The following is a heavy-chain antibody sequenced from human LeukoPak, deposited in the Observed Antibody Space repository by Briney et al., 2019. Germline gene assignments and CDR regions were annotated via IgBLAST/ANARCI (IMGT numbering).Heavy chain of an antibody. Sequence: SETLSLTCTVSGGSISSYYWSWIREPAGKGLEWIGRIYTSGSTNYNPSLKSRVTMSVDTSKNQFSLKLSSVTAADTAVYYCARVGVVVPAATGTYYYYYMDVWGKGTTVTISS. J-gene: IGHJ6*03. CDR2: IYTSGST. CDR1: GGSISSYY. D-gene: IGHD2-2*01. V-gene: IGHV4-4*07. CDR3: ARVGVVVPAATGTYYYYYMDV.